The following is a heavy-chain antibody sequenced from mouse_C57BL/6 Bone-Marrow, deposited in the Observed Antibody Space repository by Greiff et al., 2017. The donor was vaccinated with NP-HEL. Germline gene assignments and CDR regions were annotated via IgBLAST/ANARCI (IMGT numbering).Heavy chain of an antibody. J-gene: IGHJ2*01. CDR1: GYTFTSYW. V-gene: IGHV1-55*01. D-gene: IGHD1-1*01. CDR2: IYPGSGST. Sequence: QVQLQQPGAELVKPGASVKMSCKASGYTFTSYWITWVKQRPGQGLEWIGDIYPGSGSTNYNEKFKSKATQTLDTSSSTAYMQLSSLTAEDSAVYYCAREDTTDYWGQGTTLTVSS. CDR3: AREDTTDY.